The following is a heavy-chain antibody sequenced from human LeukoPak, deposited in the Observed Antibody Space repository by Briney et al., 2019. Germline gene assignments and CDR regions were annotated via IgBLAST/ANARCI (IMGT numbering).Heavy chain of an antibody. CDR3: ARGMITFGGVIVIRDWFDP. CDR1: GYTFTSYG. V-gene: IGHV1-8*01. Sequence: GASVKVSCKASGYTFTSYGISWVRQATGQGLEWMGWMNPNSGNTGYAQKFQGRVTITRNTSISTAYMELSSLRSEDTAVYYCARGMITFGGVIVIRDWFDPWGQGTLVTVSS. CDR2: MNPNSGNT. D-gene: IGHD3-16*02. J-gene: IGHJ5*02.